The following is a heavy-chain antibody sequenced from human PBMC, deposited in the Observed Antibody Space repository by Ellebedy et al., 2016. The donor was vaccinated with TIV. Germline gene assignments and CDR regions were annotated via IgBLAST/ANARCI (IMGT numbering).Heavy chain of an antibody. Sequence: PGGSLRLSCAASGFTFSSYGMHWVRQAPGKGLEWVAVIWFDGSNKYHADSVKGRFTISRDNSKNTLYLQMNSLRAEDTAVYYCARATVTRYYYYYGMDVWGQGTTVTVSS. CDR2: IWFDGSNK. CDR3: ARATVTRYYYYYGMDV. D-gene: IGHD4-17*01. CDR1: GFTFSSYG. J-gene: IGHJ6*02. V-gene: IGHV3-33*08.